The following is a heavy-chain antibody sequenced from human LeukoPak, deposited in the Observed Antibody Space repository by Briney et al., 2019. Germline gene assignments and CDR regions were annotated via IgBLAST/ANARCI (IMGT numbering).Heavy chain of an antibody. CDR1: GFSFSSYA. CDR3: AKGGWQSWFDP. CDR2: ISGSGGNT. J-gene: IGHJ5*02. D-gene: IGHD6-19*01. V-gene: IGHV3-23*01. Sequence: PGGSLRLSCAASGFSFSSYAMSWVRQAPGKGLEWVSTISGSGGNTYSAETVNDRFTIYRDNSKNTLYLQMNGLRAEDTALYYCAKGGWQSWFDPWGQGTLVTVSS.